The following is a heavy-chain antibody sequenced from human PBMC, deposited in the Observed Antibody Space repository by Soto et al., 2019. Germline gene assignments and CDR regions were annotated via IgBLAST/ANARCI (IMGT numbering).Heavy chain of an antibody. D-gene: IGHD6-13*01. CDR3: ARTGQHSSWYFDAFDI. CDR1: GFSFGRFW. CDR2: INSDGSRI. V-gene: IGHV3-74*01. J-gene: IGHJ3*02. Sequence: GGSLRLSCAASGFSFGRFWLYWVRQAPGKGLVWLSHINSDGSRIVYADSVKGRFTISRDNAKNKLYLQLNSLGAEDTYVYYCARTGQHSSWYFDAFDIWGQGIMVTVS.